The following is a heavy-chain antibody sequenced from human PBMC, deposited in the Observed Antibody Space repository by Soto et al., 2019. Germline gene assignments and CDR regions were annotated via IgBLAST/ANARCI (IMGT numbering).Heavy chain of an antibody. Sequence: KPSETLSLTCTVSGGSISSYYWGWIRQPAGKGLEWIGRIHTSGSTNYNPSLKSRVTMSVDTSKNQFSLKVTSVTAADTAVYYCAGYNWNYYFDPWGQGTLVTVSS. CDR1: GGSISSYY. CDR3: AGYNWNYYFDP. V-gene: IGHV4-4*07. D-gene: IGHD1-7*01. J-gene: IGHJ5*02. CDR2: IHTSGST.